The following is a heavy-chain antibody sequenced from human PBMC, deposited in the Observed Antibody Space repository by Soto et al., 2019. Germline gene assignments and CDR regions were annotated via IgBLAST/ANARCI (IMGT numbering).Heavy chain of an antibody. J-gene: IGHJ4*02. CDR2: ISAYNGNT. CDR1: GYTFISYG. Sequence: ASVKVSCKASGYTFISYGINWVRQAPGQGLEWMGWISAYNGNTNYVQKLQGRVTMTTDTSTSTAYMELRSLRSDDTAVYYCARVPLSCTVVVTASDYWGQGTLVTVSS. D-gene: IGHD2-21*02. CDR3: ARVPLSCTVVVTASDY. V-gene: IGHV1-18*01.